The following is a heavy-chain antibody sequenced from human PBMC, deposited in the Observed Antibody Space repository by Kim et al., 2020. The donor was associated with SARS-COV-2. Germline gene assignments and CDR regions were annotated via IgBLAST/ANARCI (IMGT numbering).Heavy chain of an antibody. CDR2: IKQDGSEK. CDR1: GFIFSNYW. Sequence: GGSLRLSCAASGFIFSNYWMSWVRQAPGKGLEWVANIKQDGSEKYYVDSVKGRFTISRDNAKNLLHLQMNSLRAEDTALYYCAREGIAALGYWGQGTLVTVSS. D-gene: IGHD6-25*01. CDR3: AREGIAALGY. J-gene: IGHJ4*02. V-gene: IGHV3-7*01.